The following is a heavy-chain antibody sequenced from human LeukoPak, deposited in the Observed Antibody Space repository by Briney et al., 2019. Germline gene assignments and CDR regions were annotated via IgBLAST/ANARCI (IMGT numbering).Heavy chain of an antibody. CDR2: ISYDGYDK. CDR1: GFTFNDYA. CDR3: ARDLWLGERGLFFFEY. Sequence: PGRSLRLSCAASGFTFNDYAMYWVRQAPGKGLEWVTLISYDGYDKSYADSVRGRFTISRDNSRSTLYLQMDSLRSEDTAVYYCARDLWLGERGLFFFEYWGQGALVTVAS. J-gene: IGHJ4*02. D-gene: IGHD3-22*01. V-gene: IGHV3-30-3*01.